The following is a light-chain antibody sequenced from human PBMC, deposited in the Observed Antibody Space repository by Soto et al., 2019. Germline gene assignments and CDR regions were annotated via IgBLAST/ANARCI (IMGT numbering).Light chain of an antibody. CDR1: TSNIGSNT. J-gene: IGLJ1*01. CDR2: SND. V-gene: IGLV1-44*01. Sequence: QSVLTQPPSASGTPGQRVTISCSGSTSNIGSNTVTWYQQFPGAAPRLLIHSNDQRPSGVPDRFSGSKSDTSASLAISGLQSEDEADYYCAAWDDSLNGYVFGTGTKVTVL. CDR3: AAWDDSLNGYV.